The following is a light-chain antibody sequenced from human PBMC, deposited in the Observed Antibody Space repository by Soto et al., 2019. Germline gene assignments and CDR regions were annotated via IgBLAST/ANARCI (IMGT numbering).Light chain of an antibody. V-gene: IGKV3-11*01. J-gene: IGKJ5*01. CDR3: QQRSNWPPGGT. CDR1: QSVSSS. Sequence: EIVLTQPPATLSLSPGERATLSCRASQSVSSSLAWYQQKPGQAPRLLIYDASNRATGIPARFSGSGSGTDFTLTISSLEPEDFAVYYCQQRSNWPPGGTFGQGTRLEIK. CDR2: DAS.